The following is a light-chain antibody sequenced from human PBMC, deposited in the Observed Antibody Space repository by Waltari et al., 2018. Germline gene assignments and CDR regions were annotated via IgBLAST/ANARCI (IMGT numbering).Light chain of an antibody. Sequence: DIQMTQSPSSVSASVGDRVTITCRASQGISIWLAWYQQKPWKAPKLLIYAASSLQSGVPSRFSGSGSGTDFTLTINSLQPEDFATYYCQQATSFPITFGPGTKVDIK. CDR1: QGISIW. CDR3: QQATSFPIT. V-gene: IGKV1D-12*01. CDR2: AAS. J-gene: IGKJ3*01.